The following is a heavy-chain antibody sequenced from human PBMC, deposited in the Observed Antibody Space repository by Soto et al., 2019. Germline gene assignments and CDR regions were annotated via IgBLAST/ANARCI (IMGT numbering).Heavy chain of an antibody. J-gene: IGHJ4*02. CDR3: ARGGVSTRPFDY. D-gene: IGHD3-3*01. Sequence: PGESLKISCKGSGYNFAGYWIAWVRQMPGKGLELMGIIYPSDSDTRYRPSFQGQVTISADKSISSAYLQWSSLRASDPAMYYCARGGVSTRPFDYWGQGTPVTVSS. CDR1: GYNFAGYW. CDR2: IYPSDSDT. V-gene: IGHV5-51*01.